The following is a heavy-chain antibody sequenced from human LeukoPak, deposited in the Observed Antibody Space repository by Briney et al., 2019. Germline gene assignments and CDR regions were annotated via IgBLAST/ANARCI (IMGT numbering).Heavy chain of an antibody. D-gene: IGHD1-26*01. V-gene: IGHV4-4*07. CDR2: MYTRGRT. J-gene: IGHJ4*02. CDR3: ANGGNSGSYFED. CDR1: GASIDTYY. Sequence: SETLSLTCTVSGASIDTYYWSWVRQPAGKGLEWTGRMYTRGRTHYSPSLESRLTMSVDTSKNQFSLKLTSVTAADTAVYYCANGGNSGSYFEDWGQGTLVTVSS.